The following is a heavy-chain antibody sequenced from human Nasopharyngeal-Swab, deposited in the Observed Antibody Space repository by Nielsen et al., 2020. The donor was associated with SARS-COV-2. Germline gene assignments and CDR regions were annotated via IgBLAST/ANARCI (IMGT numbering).Heavy chain of an antibody. D-gene: IGHD1-26*01. J-gene: IGHJ6*02. V-gene: IGHV4-59*01. CDR1: GGSITGYY. Sequence: SETLSLTCTVSGGSITGYYWSWIRQPPGKGLEWIGNIYYTGSTKYNPSLKSRVTISIDASKSQFSLKLTSVTAADTAVYYCARDWDGYYYYGMDVWGQGTTVTVSS. CDR3: ARDWDGYYYYGMDV. CDR2: IYYTGST.